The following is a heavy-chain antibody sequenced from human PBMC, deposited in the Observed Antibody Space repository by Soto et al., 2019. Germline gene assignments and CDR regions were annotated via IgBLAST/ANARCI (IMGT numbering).Heavy chain of an antibody. CDR3: AKDQVDTTRFMVN. D-gene: IGHD5-18*01. Sequence: QVHLVESGGGAVQPGRSLRLSCVASGFTFSTSGMHWVRQAPGKGLEWLAVISHDGKTQYYADSVKGRFTISRDSPKNTLYLQTNSLRPDDTASYRCAKDQVDTTRFMVNWGQGTLVTVSS. V-gene: IGHV3-30*18. J-gene: IGHJ4*02. CDR2: ISHDGKTQ. CDR1: GFTFSTSG.